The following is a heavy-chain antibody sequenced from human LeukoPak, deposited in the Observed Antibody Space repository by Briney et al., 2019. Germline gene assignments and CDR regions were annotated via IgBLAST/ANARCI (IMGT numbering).Heavy chain of an antibody. CDR3: ARGPVVDYFDGSGYYYFDS. V-gene: IGHV4-34*01. CDR2: INHSGST. J-gene: IGHJ4*02. CDR1: GGSFGGYY. D-gene: IGHD3-22*01. Sequence: PSETLSLTCAVFGGSFGGYYWTWIRQPPGKGLEWIGEINHSGSTNYNPSLKSRVTISVDTSKHQFSLRLNSVTAADTAVYYCARGPVVDYFDGSGYYYFDSWGQGTPVTVSS.